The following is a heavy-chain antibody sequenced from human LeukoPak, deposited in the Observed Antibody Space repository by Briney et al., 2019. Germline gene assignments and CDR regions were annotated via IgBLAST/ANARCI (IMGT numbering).Heavy chain of an antibody. Sequence: SVKVSCKASGGTFSSYAISWVRQAPGQGLEWMGGIIPIFGTANYAQKYQGRVTITTDESTSTAYMELSSLRSEDTAVYYCARGGGYYDSSGYYGGWGQGTLVTVSS. CDR3: ARGGGYYDSSGYYGG. D-gene: IGHD3-22*01. J-gene: IGHJ4*02. CDR2: IIPIFGTA. CDR1: GGTFSSYA. V-gene: IGHV1-69*05.